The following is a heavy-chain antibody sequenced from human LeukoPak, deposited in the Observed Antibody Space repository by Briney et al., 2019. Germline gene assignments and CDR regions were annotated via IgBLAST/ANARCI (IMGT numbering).Heavy chain of an antibody. CDR3: TRGLLPGY. CDR1: GFTFSSYG. CDR2: IRSNPYGGTT. D-gene: IGHD2/OR15-2a*01. Sequence: GGSLRLSCAASGFTFSSYGMHWVRQAPGKGLEWVGFIRSNPYGGTTEYAASVKGRFTISRDDSKSIAYLQMNSLKTEDTAVYYCTRGLLPGYWGQGTLVTVSS. J-gene: IGHJ4*02. V-gene: IGHV3-49*04.